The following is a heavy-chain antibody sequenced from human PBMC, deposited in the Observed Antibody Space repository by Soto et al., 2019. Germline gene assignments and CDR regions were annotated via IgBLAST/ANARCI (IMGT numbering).Heavy chain of an antibody. CDR2: IVVGSGNT. J-gene: IGHJ4*02. CDR1: GFTFTSSA. Sequence: QMQLVQSGPEVKKPGTSVKVSCKASGFTFTSSAVQWVRQARGQRLEWIGWIVVGSGNTNYAQKFQERVTITRDMXXSTAYMELSSLRSEDTAVYYCAAVVLRYFDWLGVHWGQGTLVTVSS. D-gene: IGHD3-9*01. V-gene: IGHV1-58*01. CDR3: AAVVLRYFDWLGVH.